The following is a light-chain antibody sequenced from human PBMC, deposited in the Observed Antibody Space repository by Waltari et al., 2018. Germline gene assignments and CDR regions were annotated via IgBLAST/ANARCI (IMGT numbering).Light chain of an antibody. CDR2: EVD. J-gene: IGLJ2*01. V-gene: IGLV2-23*02. Sequence: QSALTQPASLSGSPGQSITISCTGTSSDVGYYNRAAWYQQHPGKAPKPLIYEVDKRPSGISNRFSGSKSGNTASLTISGLQAEDEADYYCCSYVRSVSFVFGGGTKLTVL. CDR1: SSDVGYYNR. CDR3: CSYVRSVSFV.